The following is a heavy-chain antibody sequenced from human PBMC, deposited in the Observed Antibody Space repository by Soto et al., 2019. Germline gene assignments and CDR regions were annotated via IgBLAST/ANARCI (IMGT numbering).Heavy chain of an antibody. D-gene: IGHD3-10*01. CDR2: ISGSGGST. V-gene: IGHV3-23*01. CDR3: AKYTMVRVANYLAYFDY. Sequence: GGSLRLSCAASGFTFSSYAMSWVRQAPGKGLEWVSAISGSGGSTYYADSVKGRFTISRDNSKNTLYLQMNSLRAEDTAVYYCAKYTMVRVANYLAYFDYWGQGTLVTVSS. J-gene: IGHJ4*02. CDR1: GFTFSSYA.